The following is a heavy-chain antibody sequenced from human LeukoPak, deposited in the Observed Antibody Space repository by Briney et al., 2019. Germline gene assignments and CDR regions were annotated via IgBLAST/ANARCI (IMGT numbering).Heavy chain of an antibody. J-gene: IGHJ4*02. V-gene: IGHV1-2*02. CDR1: GHTFTGYY. CDR2: INPNSGGT. Sequence: ASVKVSCKASGHTFTGYYMHWVRQAPGQGLEWMGWINPNSGGTNYAQKFQGRVTMTRDTSISTAYMELSRLRSDDTAVYYCARDHYYGSGSPLDYWGQGTLVTVSS. D-gene: IGHD3-10*01. CDR3: ARDHYYGSGSPLDY.